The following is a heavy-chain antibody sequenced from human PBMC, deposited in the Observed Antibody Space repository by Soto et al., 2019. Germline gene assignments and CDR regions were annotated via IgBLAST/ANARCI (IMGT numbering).Heavy chain of an antibody. CDR2: ISSSSSYI. CDR1: GFTFSSYS. V-gene: IGHV3-21*01. J-gene: IGHJ4*02. Sequence: GGSLRVSCAASGFTFSSYSMNWGRQAPWKGLEWVSSISSSSSYIYYADSVKGRFTISRDNAKNSLYLQMNSLRAEDTAVYYCARDGYYDSSKLFDYWGQGTLVTVSS. D-gene: IGHD3-22*01. CDR3: ARDGYYDSSKLFDY.